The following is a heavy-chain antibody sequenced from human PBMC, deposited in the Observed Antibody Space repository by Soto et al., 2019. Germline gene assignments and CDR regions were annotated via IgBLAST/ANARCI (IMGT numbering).Heavy chain of an antibody. CDR1: GGSFSDYS. CDR2: INHSGST. V-gene: IGHV4-34*01. CDR3: ARERPDGARLDP. J-gene: IGHJ5*02. Sequence: PSETLSLTCAVYGGSFSDYSWTWTRQPPGKGLEWIGEINHSGSTYYNPSLKSRVTISVNTSKNQFSLKLSSVTAADTAVYYCARERPDGARLDPWGQGTLVTVSS. D-gene: IGHD6-6*01.